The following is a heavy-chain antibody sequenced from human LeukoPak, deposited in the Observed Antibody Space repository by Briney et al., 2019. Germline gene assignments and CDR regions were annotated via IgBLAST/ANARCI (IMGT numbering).Heavy chain of an antibody. J-gene: IGHJ6*02. V-gene: IGHV4-4*07. CDR1: GGSISSYY. Sequence: SETLSLTCTVSGGSISSYYWSWIRQPAGKGLEWIGRIYTSGSTNYNPSLKSRVTMSVDTSKNEFSLKLSSVTAADTAVSYCARDRGSGWMNYYGMDVWGQGTTVTVSS. CDR2: IYTSGST. CDR3: ARDRGSGWMNYYGMDV. D-gene: IGHD6-19*01.